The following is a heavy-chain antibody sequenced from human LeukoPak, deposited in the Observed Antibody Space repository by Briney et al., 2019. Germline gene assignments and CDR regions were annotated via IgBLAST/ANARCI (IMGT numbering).Heavy chain of an antibody. V-gene: IGHV3-23*01. CDR3: AKTYGSGSYYRLRNYYFDY. J-gene: IGHJ4*02. CDR2: TSGSGGST. Sequence: PGGSLRLSCAASGFTFSSYAMSWVRQAPGKGLEWVSATSGSGGSTYYADSVKGRFTISRVNSKNTLYLQMNSLRAEDTAVYYCAKTYGSGSYYRLRNYYFDYWGQGTLVTVSS. CDR1: GFTFSSYA. D-gene: IGHD3-10*01.